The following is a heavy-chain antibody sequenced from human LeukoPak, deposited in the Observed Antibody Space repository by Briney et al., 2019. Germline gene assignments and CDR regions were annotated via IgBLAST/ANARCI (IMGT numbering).Heavy chain of an antibody. Sequence: GGSLRLSCAASGFTFSSYSMHWVRQAPGKGLEWVSYISSSGSTIYYADSVKGRFTISRDNAKNSLYLQMNSLRAEDTAVYYCATGSLEDKLSGSYYYGMDVWGQGTTVTVSS. CDR2: ISSSGSTI. CDR1: GFTFSSYS. D-gene: IGHD2/OR15-2a*01. CDR3: ATGSLEDKLSGSYYYGMDV. J-gene: IGHJ6*02. V-gene: IGHV3-48*04.